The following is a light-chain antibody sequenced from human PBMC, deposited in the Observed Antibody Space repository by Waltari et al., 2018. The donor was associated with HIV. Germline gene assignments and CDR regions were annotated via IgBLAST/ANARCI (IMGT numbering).Light chain of an antibody. CDR3: GAWDDSLRGVV. CDR2: RNN. CDR1: TSNIGSND. Sequence: SVLTQPPSASGTPGQRVTISCSGSTSNIGSNDVFCYQHLPGAAPKLLIHRNNQRPSGDPDRVSGSTAGTSAALAISGLRAEDEADYYCGAWDDSLRGVVFGGGTKVAAL. J-gene: IGLJ2*01. V-gene: IGLV1-47*01.